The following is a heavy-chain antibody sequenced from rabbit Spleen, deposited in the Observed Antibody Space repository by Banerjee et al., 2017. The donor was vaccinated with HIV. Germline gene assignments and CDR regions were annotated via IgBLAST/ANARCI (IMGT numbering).Heavy chain of an antibody. CDR1: GFDFTSTYD. CDR3: VRDQAGDADYGPYYLNL. J-gene: IGHJ4*01. V-gene: IGHV1S40*01. Sequence: QSLEESGGDLVKPGASLTLTCRASGFDFTSTYDMCWVRQAPGKGLEWIGCIYTANGKTHYASWAKGRFTISKTSSTTVTLQMTSLTAADTATYFCVRDQAGDADYGPYYLNLWGPGTLVTVS. CDR2: IYTANGKT. D-gene: IGHD2-1*01.